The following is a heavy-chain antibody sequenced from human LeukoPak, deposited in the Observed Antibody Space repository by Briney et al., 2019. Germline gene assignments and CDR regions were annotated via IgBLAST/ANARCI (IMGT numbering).Heavy chain of an antibody. CDR1: GFTFDDYA. Sequence: GGSLRLSCAASGFTFDDYAMHWVRQAPGKGLEWVSGISWNSGSTVYADSVKGRFTISRDNTKNSLYLQMNSLRADDTALYYCAKGLQGTTGTTVGDAFDIWGQGTMVTVSS. CDR2: ISWNSGST. CDR3: AKGLQGTTGTTVGDAFDI. D-gene: IGHD1-1*01. J-gene: IGHJ3*02. V-gene: IGHV3-9*01.